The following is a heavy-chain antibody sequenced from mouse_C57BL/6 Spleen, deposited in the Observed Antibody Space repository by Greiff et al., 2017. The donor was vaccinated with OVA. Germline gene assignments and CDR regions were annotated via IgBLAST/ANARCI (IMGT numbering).Heavy chain of an antibody. CDR3: TREGYSNAFAY. J-gene: IGHJ3*01. CDR1: GFTFSSYA. V-gene: IGHV5-9-1*02. Sequence: EVHLVESGDGLVKPGGSLKLSCAASGFTFSSYAMSWVRQTPEKRLEWVAYISSGGDYIYYADTVKGRFTMSRDNARNTLYLQMSSLKSEDSARYYCTREGYSNAFAYWGQGTLVTVSA. D-gene: IGHD2-5*01. CDR2: ISSGGDYI.